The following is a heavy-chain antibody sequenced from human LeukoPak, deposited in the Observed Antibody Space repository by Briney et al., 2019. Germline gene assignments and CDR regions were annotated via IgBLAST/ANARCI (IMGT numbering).Heavy chain of an antibody. CDR3: AKYMGSSVHYNSVDY. D-gene: IGHD3-22*01. V-gene: IGHV3-23*01. J-gene: IGHJ4*02. CDR2: ISSSGGST. CDR1: GFTFSSYA. Sequence: GGSLRLSCAASGFTFSSYAMSWVRQAPGKGLEWVSVISSSGGSTYYADSVKGRFTISRDNSKNTLYLQMNSLRAEDTAVYYCAKYMGSSVHYNSVDYWGQGTLVTVSS.